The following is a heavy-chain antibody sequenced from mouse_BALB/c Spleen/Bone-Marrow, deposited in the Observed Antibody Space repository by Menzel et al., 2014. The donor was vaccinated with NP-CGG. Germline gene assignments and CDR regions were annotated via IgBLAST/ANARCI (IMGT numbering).Heavy chain of an antibody. CDR2: IGTGGGT. V-gene: IGHV2-9*02. CDR1: GFSLKNYG. Sequence: QVQLQQSGPGLVAPSQRLSITCTVSGFSLKNYGVHWVSRPPGKGLEWLGVIGTGGGTNYNSALMSRLSISIDNSKSQVFLKMNSLQTDDTATYYCARDWAYGNWYFDVWGAGTPVTVSS. D-gene: IGHD2-1*01. CDR3: ARDWAYGNWYFDV. J-gene: IGHJ1*01.